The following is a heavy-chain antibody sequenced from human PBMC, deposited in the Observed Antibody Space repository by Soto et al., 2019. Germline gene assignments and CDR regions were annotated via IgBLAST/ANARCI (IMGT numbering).Heavy chain of an antibody. D-gene: IGHD4-17*01. CDR3: AKDLLHNTVTTCGS. CDR2: ISYHGNDK. CDR1: GFTFSSYG. V-gene: IGHV3-30*18. Sequence: QVQLVESGGGVVQPGRSLRLSCAASGFTFSSYGMHCVRQAPGKGLEWVAVISYHGNDKYYADSVKGRFTISRDNFKRTLYLQMSSLRAEDTAIYFCAKDLLHNTVTTCGSWGQGTLVTVSS. J-gene: IGHJ5*02.